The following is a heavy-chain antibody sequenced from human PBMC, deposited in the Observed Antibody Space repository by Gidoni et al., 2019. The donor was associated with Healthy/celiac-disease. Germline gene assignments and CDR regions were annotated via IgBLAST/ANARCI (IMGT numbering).Heavy chain of an antibody. V-gene: IGHV4-39*01. J-gene: IGHJ5*02. Sequence: QLQLQESGPGLVKPSETLSLTCTVSGGSISSSSYYWGWIRQPPGKGLEWIGSIYYSGSTYYNPSLKSRVTISVDTSKNQFSLKLSSVTAADTAVYYCARPDSSGSNWFDPWGQGTLVTVSS. CDR1: GGSISSSSYY. CDR3: ARPDSSGSNWFDP. D-gene: IGHD3-22*01. CDR2: IYYSGST.